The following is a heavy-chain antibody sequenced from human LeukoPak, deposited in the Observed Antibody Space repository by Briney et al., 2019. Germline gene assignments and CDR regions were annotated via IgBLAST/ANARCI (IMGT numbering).Heavy chain of an antibody. D-gene: IGHD5-12*01. V-gene: IGHV3-11*04. CDR2: ISDSGTSM. CDR3: ARGGWLHYDF. Sequence: PGGSLRLSCAASGFTFSDSYMSWIRQAPGNGLEWISYISDSGTSMYYADSVKGRFTISRDNAKNSLYLQMNSLTAEDTAMYYCARGGWLHYDFWGQGTLVTVSS. CDR1: GFTFSDSY. J-gene: IGHJ4*02.